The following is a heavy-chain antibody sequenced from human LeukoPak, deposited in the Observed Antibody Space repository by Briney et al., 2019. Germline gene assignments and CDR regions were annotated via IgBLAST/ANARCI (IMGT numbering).Heavy chain of an antibody. CDR1: GFTFSSYA. CDR3: ARYFAEPVWRYYYYYGMDV. V-gene: IGHV3-30-3*01. J-gene: IGHJ6*02. Sequence: PGRSLRLSCAASGFTFSSYAMHWVRQAPGKGLEWVALISYDGSNKYYADSVKGRFTISRDNSKNTLYLQMNSLRAEDTAVYYCARYFAEPVWRYYYYYGMDVWGQGATVTVSS. D-gene: IGHD2-8*01. CDR2: ISYDGSNK.